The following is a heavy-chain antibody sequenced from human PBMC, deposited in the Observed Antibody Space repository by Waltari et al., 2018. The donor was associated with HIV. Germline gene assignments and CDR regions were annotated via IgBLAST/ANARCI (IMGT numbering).Heavy chain of an antibody. CDR1: GYPFINHD. V-gene: IGHV1-8*01. D-gene: IGHD3-3*01. CDR3: ARGRGRYDFWSGYSSPGDAFDI. CDR2: MSPNSGNA. Sequence: QVQLVQSGAELKKPGGSVKVSCKASGYPFINHDINSVRQATRQGLGWMGWMSPNSGNAGYAPNYQGRVTMTRNTSTTTAYMELTDLRSADTAVYFCARGRGRYDFWSGYSSPGDAFDIWGQGTVVIVSS. J-gene: IGHJ3*02.